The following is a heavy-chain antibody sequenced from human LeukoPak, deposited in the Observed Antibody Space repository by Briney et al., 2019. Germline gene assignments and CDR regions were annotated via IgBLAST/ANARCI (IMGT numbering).Heavy chain of an antibody. V-gene: IGHV3-15*01. D-gene: IGHD1-1*01. CDR3: TAGGSTRLNDGAFQQ. J-gene: IGHJ1*01. CDR2: LKSKTDSGAA. Sequence: GGSLRLSCAASGFTFTNAWMSWVRQGPGMGLEWDGRLKSKTDSGAAENAAPVRGRSAFSTDASKTTVYLQWNSLKTEDTALYYCTAGGSTRLNDGAFQQGARDPRVTVSS. CDR1: GFTFTNAW.